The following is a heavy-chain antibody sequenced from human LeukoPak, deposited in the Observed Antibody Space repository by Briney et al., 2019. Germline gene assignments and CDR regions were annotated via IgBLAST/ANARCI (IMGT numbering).Heavy chain of an antibody. J-gene: IGHJ5*02. D-gene: IGHD1-26*01. CDR1: GYTFTSYA. CDR3: ARHYSGNSGWFDP. Sequence: GASVKVSCKASGYTFTSYAIHWVRQAPGQRLEWMGWINAGYGNTKYSQTFQGRVTITRDTSANTAYMDLGSLRSEDTAVYYCARHYSGNSGWFDPWGQGTLVTVSS. CDR2: INAGYGNT. V-gene: IGHV1-3*01.